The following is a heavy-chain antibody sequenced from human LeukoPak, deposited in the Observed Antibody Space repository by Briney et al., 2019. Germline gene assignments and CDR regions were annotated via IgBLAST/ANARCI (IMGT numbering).Heavy chain of an antibody. V-gene: IGHV4-38-2*01. Sequence: SETLSLTCAVSGYSISSGYYWGWIRPPPGKGLEWIGSIYHSGSTYYNPSLKRRVTISVDTSKNQLSLKLSSVTAADTAVYYCAMSGSFDYWGQGTLVTVSS. CDR1: GYSISSGYY. CDR2: IYHSGST. CDR3: AMSGSFDY. D-gene: IGHD1-26*01. J-gene: IGHJ4*02.